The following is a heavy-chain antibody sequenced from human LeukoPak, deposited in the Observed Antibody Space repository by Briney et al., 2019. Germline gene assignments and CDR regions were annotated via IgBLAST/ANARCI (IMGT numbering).Heavy chain of an antibody. J-gene: IGHJ3*02. CDR3: AHRPSDSYDILTGYYSGAFDI. CDR1: GFSLSTSGVG. D-gene: IGHD3-9*01. V-gene: IGHV2-5*02. Sequence: SGPTLVNPTQPLTLTCTFSGFSLSTSGVGVGWIRQPPGKALEWLALIYWDDDKRYSPSLKSRLTITKDTSKNQVVLTMTNMDPVDTATYYCAHRPSDSYDILTGYYSGAFDIWGQGTMVTVSS. CDR2: IYWDDDK.